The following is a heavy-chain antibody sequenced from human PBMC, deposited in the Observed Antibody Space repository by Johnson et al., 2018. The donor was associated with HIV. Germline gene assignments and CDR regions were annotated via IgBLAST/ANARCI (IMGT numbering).Heavy chain of an antibody. CDR2: IRYDGSNK. D-gene: IGHD6-19*01. V-gene: IGHV3-30*02. CDR1: GFTFSSYG. J-gene: IGHJ3*02. Sequence: VQLVESGGGVVQPGGSLRLSCAASGFTFSSYGMHWVRQAPGKGLEWVAFIRYDGSNKYYADSVKGRFPISRNNSKNTLYLQMNSLRAEDTAVYYCAKLGAVASYAFDIWGQGTMVTVSS. CDR3: AKLGAVASYAFDI.